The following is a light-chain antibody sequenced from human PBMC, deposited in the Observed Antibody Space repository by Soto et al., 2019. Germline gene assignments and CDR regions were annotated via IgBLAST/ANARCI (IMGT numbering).Light chain of an antibody. CDR1: QSISSC. J-gene: IGKJ1*01. CDR3: QQYHSYYPWT. CDR2: DAS. Sequence: DIQMTQSPSTLSASVGDRLIITCRASQSISSCLAWYQQKPGKPPKLLIYDASSLESGVPSRFRGSGSGTDFSLTITSLQTDDSANYYCQQYHSYYPWTFGQGTKVDIK. V-gene: IGKV1-5*01.